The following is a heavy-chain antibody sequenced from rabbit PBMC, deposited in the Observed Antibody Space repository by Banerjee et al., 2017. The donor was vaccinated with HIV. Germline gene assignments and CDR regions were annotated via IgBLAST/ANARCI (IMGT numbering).Heavy chain of an antibody. J-gene: IGHJ4*01. CDR3: ARDGHVGYGYGYYFNL. CDR2: IYTGSGST. CDR1: GFSFSSSYW. V-gene: IGHV1S45*01. D-gene: IGHD6-1*01. Sequence: EESGGGLVQPEGSLTLTCTASGFSFSSSYWICWVRQAPGKGLEWIACIYTGSGSTYYASWAKGRFTISKTSSTTVTLQMTSLTAADTATYFCARDGHVGYGYGYYFNLWGPGTLVTVS.